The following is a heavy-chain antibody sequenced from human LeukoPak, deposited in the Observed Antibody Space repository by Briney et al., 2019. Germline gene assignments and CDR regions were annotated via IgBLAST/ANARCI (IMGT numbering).Heavy chain of an antibody. CDR3: AKALDGSGSYYKGSS. CDR2: ISGSGDST. CDR1: GFTFSSYW. D-gene: IGHD3-10*01. Sequence: GGSLRLSCAASGFTFSSYWMHWVRQAPGKGLEWVSTISGSGDSTYSADSVKGRFTISRDNSRNTLYLQMNSLRAEDTAVYYCAKALDGSGSYYKGSSWGQGTLVTVSS. J-gene: IGHJ5*02. V-gene: IGHV3-23*01.